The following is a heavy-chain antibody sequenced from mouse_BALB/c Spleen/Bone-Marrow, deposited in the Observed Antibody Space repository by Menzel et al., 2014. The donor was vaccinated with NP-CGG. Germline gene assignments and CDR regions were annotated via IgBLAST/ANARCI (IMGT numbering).Heavy chain of an antibody. J-gene: IGHJ2*01. Sequence: VQLKDSGTVLARPGAAVKMSCKASGYTFSNYWMHWVKQRPGQGLEWIGTIYPGNSDTTYNQKFKGKAKLTAVTSTSTAYMELSSLTNEDSAVYYCTTLARSDFDYWGQGTTLTVSS. D-gene: IGHD3-1*01. CDR3: TTLARSDFDY. CDR2: IYPGNSDT. V-gene: IGHV1-5*01. CDR1: GYTFSNYW.